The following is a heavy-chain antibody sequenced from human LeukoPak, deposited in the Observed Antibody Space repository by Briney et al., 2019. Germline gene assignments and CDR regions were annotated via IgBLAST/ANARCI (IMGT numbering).Heavy chain of an antibody. Sequence: GGSLRLSCAASGFTFDDYAMHWVRQAPGKGLEWVSGISWNSGSIGYADSVKGRFTISRDNTKNSLYLQMNTLRAEDTALYSCAKDGGSGVGEFLYFDYWGQGTLVTVSS. CDR3: AKDGGSGVGEFLYFDY. CDR1: GFTFDDYA. J-gene: IGHJ4*02. V-gene: IGHV3-9*01. CDR2: ISWNSGSI. D-gene: IGHD3-10*01.